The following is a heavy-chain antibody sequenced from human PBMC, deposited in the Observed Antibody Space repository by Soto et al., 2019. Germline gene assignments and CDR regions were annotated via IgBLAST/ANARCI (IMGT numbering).Heavy chain of an antibody. CDR1: GYTFTSYG. Sequence: ASVKVSCKASGYTFTSYGISWVRQAPGQGLEWVGWIHTYNGNTNFVQKLQGRVTLTTDTSTSTAYMELRSLRSDDTAVYYCARDSDYIIAYWGQGTLVTVSS. J-gene: IGHJ4*02. CDR2: IHTYNGNT. V-gene: IGHV1-18*01. D-gene: IGHD4-17*01. CDR3: ARDSDYIIAY.